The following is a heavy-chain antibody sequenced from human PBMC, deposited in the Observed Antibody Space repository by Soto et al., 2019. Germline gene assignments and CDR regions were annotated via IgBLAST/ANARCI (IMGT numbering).Heavy chain of an antibody. CDR1: GFTFSSYA. V-gene: IGHV3-23*01. D-gene: IGHD3-3*01. CDR2: ISGSGGST. CDR3: AKAPTSGYYTNYYYGMDV. J-gene: IGHJ6*02. Sequence: PGGSLRLSCAASGFTFSSYAMSWVRQAPGKGLEWVSAISGSGGSTYYADSVKGRFTISRDNSKNTLYLQMNSLRAEDTAVYYCAKAPTSGYYTNYYYGMDVWGQGTTVTVSS.